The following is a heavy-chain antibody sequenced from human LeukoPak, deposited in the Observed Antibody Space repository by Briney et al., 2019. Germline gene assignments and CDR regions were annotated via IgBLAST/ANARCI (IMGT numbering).Heavy chain of an antibody. D-gene: IGHD2-2*01. CDR3: ASDIVVVPAAMGGNWFDP. J-gene: IGHJ5*02. CDR2: ISSSSSCI. Sequence: GGSLRLSCAASGFTFSSYSMNWVRQAPGKELEWVSSISSSSSCIYYADSVKGRFTISRDNAKNSLYLQMNSLRAEDTAVYNCASDIVVVPAAMGGNWFDPWGQGTLVTVSS. V-gene: IGHV3-21*01. CDR1: GFTFSSYS.